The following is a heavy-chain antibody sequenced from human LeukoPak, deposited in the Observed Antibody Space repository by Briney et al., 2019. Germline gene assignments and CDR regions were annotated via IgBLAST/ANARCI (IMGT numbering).Heavy chain of an antibody. D-gene: IGHD6-19*01. J-gene: IGHJ4*02. CDR2: IYWDDDK. V-gene: IGHV2-5*02. CDR1: GFSLSTSGVG. CDR3: AQTGGKDLGSSGWLNY. Sequence: SGPTLVNPTQTLTLTCTFSGFSLSTSGVGVGWIRQPPGKALEWLALIYWDDDKRYNPSLKSRLTITKDTSKNQVVLTMTNMDPVDTATYYCAQTGGKDLGSSGWLNYWGQGTLVTVSS.